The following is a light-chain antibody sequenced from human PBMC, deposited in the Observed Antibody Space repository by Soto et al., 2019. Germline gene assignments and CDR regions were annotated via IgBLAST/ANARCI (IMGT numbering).Light chain of an antibody. CDR1: SSDVGGYNY. Sequence: QSALTQPASVSGSPGQSITISCTGTSSDVGGYNYVSWYQQHPGKAPTLMIYEVHNRPSGVSNRFSASNSGNTASLTISGLQAEDEADYYCSSYTSSSTYVFGTGTKLTVL. CDR3: SSYTSSSTYV. V-gene: IGLV2-14*01. CDR2: EVH. J-gene: IGLJ1*01.